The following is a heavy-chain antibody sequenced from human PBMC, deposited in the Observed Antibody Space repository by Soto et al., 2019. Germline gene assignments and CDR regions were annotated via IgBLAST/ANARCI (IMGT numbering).Heavy chain of an antibody. Sequence: ASVKVSCKASGYTFTSYGISWVRQAPGQGLEWMGWTSAYNGNTNYAQKLQGRVTMTTDTSTSTAYMELRSLRSDDTAVYYCARDLHYDFWSGYSGAFDIWGQGTVVTVSS. J-gene: IGHJ3*02. D-gene: IGHD3-3*01. CDR1: GYTFTSYG. CDR3: ARDLHYDFWSGYSGAFDI. CDR2: TSAYNGNT. V-gene: IGHV1-18*01.